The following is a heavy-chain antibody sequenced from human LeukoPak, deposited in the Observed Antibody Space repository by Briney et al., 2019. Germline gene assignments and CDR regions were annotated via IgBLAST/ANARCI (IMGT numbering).Heavy chain of an antibody. CDR3: AKASDYYGSGRGNHYYYYGMDV. CDR1: GFTFSSYG. V-gene: IGHV3-30*02. J-gene: IGHJ6*02. Sequence: GGSLRLSCAASGFTFSSYGMHWVRQAPGKGLEWVAFIRYDGSNKYYADSVKGRFTISRDNSKNTLYLRMNSLRAEDTAVYYCAKASDYYGSGRGNHYYYYGMDVWGQGTTVTVSS. D-gene: IGHD3-10*01. CDR2: IRYDGSNK.